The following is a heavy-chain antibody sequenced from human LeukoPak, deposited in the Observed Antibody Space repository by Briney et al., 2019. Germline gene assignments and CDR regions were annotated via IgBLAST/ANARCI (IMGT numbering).Heavy chain of an antibody. CDR3: AGHHPRNTVDF. CDR2: IYYSGST. CDR1: GGSISSYY. J-gene: IGHJ4*02. V-gene: IGHV4-59*08. D-gene: IGHD2/OR15-2a*01. Sequence: PSETLSLTCTVSGGSISSYYWTWIRQPPGKGLEWIGYIYYSGSTNYNPSLKSRVTISLDTSKNQFSLKLSSVTAADTAVYYCAGHHPRNTVDFWGQGTLVTVSS.